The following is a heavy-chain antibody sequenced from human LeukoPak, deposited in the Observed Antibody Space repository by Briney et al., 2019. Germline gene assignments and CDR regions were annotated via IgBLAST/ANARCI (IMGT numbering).Heavy chain of an antibody. J-gene: IGHJ4*02. CDR1: GTTFSRSW. CDR2: INQDGSET. V-gene: IGHV3-7*01. Sequence: AALRPPCAVPGTTFSRSWMSWVRKAPGKGLEWVANINQDGSETNVVDTVKGRFTVPRNHAKDLLSLERNSLRAEDPAVYNVARDRAILGVVIIDVDGGQGSLVIVSS. D-gene: IGHD3-3*01. CDR3: ARDRAILGVVIIDVD.